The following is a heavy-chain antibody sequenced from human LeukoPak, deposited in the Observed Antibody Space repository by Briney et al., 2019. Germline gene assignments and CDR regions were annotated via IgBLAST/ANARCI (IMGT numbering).Heavy chain of an antibody. CDR3: ARANYGSGSYYDPADY. CDR2: INHSGST. CDR1: GGSISSYY. Sequence: PSETLSLTCTVSGGSISSYYWSWIRQPPGKGLEWIGEINHSGSTNYNPSLKSRVTISVDTSKNQFSLKLSSVTAADTAVYYCARANYGSGSYYDPADYWGQGTLVTVSS. D-gene: IGHD3-10*01. V-gene: IGHV4-34*01. J-gene: IGHJ4*02.